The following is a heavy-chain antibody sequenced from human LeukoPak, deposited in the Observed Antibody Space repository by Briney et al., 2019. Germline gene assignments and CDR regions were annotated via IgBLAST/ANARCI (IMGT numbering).Heavy chain of an antibody. V-gene: IGHV3-30*04. D-gene: IGHD3-10*01. CDR1: GFTFSSYA. J-gene: IGHJ4*02. CDR3: ARDREETLFDY. Sequence: GGSLRLSCAASGFTFSSYAMHWVRQAPGKGLEWVAVISYDGSNKYYADSVKGRFTISRDNSKNTLYLQMNSLRAEDTAVCYCARDREETLFDYWGQGTLVTVSS. CDR2: ISYDGSNK.